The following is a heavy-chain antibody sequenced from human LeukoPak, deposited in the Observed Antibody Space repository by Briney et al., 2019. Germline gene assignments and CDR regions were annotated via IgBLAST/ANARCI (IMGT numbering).Heavy chain of an antibody. Sequence: GGSLRLSCAASGFTFSSYVMSWVRQAPGKGLEWVSAISGSGGSTYYADSVKGRFTISRDNSKNTLYLQMNSLRAEDTAVYYCAKRRSRYGDYVSDSFDYWGQGTLVTVSS. CDR2: ISGSGGST. D-gene: IGHD4-17*01. CDR1: GFTFSSYV. CDR3: AKRRSRYGDYVSDSFDY. V-gene: IGHV3-23*01. J-gene: IGHJ4*02.